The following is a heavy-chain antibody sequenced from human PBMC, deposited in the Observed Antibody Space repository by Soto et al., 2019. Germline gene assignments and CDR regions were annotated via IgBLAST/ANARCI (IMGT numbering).Heavy chain of an antibody. CDR2: IYYSEST. CDR1: GGSISSYY. Sequence: SETLSLTCTVSGGSISSYYWSWIRQPPGKGLEWIGYIYYSESTYYNPSLRSRVTISVDTSKNQFSLKLSSVTAADTAVYYCARYGSGECNRGSCYSPFDYWGQGTLVTVSS. V-gene: IGHV4-59*08. J-gene: IGHJ4*02. CDR3: ARYGSGECNRGSCYSPFDY. D-gene: IGHD2-15*01.